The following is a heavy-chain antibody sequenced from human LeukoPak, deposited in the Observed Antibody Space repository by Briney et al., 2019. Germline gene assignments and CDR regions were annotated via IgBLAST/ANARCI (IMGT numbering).Heavy chain of an antibody. J-gene: IGHJ4*02. CDR1: GFISSSYG. V-gene: IGHV3-30*02. D-gene: IGHD5-24*01. CDR3: ARAAGEMATIRY. CDR2: IRYDGSNK. Sequence: SLSLSCAASGFISSSYGMRCVRQAPGKGLGWVAFIRYDGSNKYYADSVKGRFTISRDKSKNTLYLQMNSVRAEDTAVYYCARAAGEMATIRYWGQGTLVTVSS.